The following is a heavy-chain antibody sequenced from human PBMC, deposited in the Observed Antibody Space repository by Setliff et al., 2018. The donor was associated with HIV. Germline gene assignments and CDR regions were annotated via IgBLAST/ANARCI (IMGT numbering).Heavy chain of an antibody. Sequence: SSETLSLTCAVYGSSFNNYYWSWIRQSPGKGLEWIGEIDHSGGPNYKSSLKSRVTITIDTSKNQFSLKVTSVTAADTAIYYCARGPVSGYDRGWVDSWGQGTQVTV. J-gene: IGHJ4*02. CDR2: IDHSGGP. CDR3: ARGPVSGYDRGWVDS. CDR1: GSSFNNYY. D-gene: IGHD5-12*01. V-gene: IGHV4-34*01.